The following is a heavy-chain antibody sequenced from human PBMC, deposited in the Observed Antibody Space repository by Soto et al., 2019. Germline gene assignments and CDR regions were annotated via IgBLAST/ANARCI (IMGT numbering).Heavy chain of an antibody. V-gene: IGHV5-51*01. CDR2: IYPGDSDT. J-gene: IGHJ4*02. D-gene: IGHD3-22*01. Sequence: GESLKISCKGSGYSFTSYWIGWVRQMPGKGLEWMGIIYPGDSDTRYSPPFQGQVTISADKSISTAYLQWSSLKASDTAMYYCARLEYYYDSSGYFDCWGQGTLVTVSS. CDR3: ARLEYYYDSSGYFDC. CDR1: GYSFTSYW.